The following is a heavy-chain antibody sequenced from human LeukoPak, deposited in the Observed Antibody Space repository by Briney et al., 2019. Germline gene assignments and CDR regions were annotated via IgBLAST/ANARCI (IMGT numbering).Heavy chain of an antibody. Sequence: GGSLRLSCAASGFTFSNAWMSWVRQAPGKGLEWVGRIKSKTDGGTTDYAAPVKGRFTISRDDSKNTLYLQMNSLKTEDTVVYYCTTGQKRGPKYSSSWYYFDYWGQGTLVTVSS. V-gene: IGHV3-15*01. J-gene: IGHJ4*02. CDR1: GFTFSNAW. CDR2: IKSKTDGGTT. D-gene: IGHD6-13*01. CDR3: TTGQKRGPKYSSSWYYFDY.